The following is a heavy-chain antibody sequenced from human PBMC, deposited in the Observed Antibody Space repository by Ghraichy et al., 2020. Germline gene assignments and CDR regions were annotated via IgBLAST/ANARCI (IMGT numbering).Heavy chain of an antibody. CDR1: GDSLHGYY. D-gene: IGHD3-3*01. V-gene: IGHV4-59*01. CDR2: IYYSGST. CDR3: ATRPKGPTLFGIFDY. Sequence: SETLSLTCTVSGDSLHGYYWSWIRQPPGERLQWMGYIYYSGSTNYNPSLKSRVTMSIDTSKNQFSLKLTSVTSADTAIYYCATRPKGPTLFGIFDYWGQGTLVTVSP. J-gene: IGHJ4*02.